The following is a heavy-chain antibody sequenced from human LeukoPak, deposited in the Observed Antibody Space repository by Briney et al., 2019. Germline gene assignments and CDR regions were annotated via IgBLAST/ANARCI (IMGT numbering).Heavy chain of an antibody. CDR3: ARVGACGSDCFAFDH. Sequence: SVKVSCKASGGTFSSYAISWVRQAPGQGLEWMGRIIPILGIANYAQKFQGRVTITADKSTSTAYMELSSLRAEDTAVYYCARVGACGSDCFAFDHWGQGTLVTVSS. CDR2: IIPILGIA. J-gene: IGHJ4*02. CDR1: GGTFSSYA. D-gene: IGHD2-21*02. V-gene: IGHV1-69*04.